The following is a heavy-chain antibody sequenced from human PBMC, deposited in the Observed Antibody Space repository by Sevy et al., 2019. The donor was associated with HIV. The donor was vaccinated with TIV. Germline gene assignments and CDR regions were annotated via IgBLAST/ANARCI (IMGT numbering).Heavy chain of an antibody. CDR3: VRGRSIIFSAFDY. Sequence: GGSLRLSCAASGFTFSEYSMSWVRQAPGKGLEWDSLISSRSSYIYYADSVRCRFTISRDNTRNSLYVQMNSLRAEDTAVYYCVRGRSIIFSAFDYWGQGTLVTVSS. D-gene: IGHD2-21*01. CDR1: GFTFSEYS. V-gene: IGHV3-21*01. CDR2: ISSRSSYI. J-gene: IGHJ4*02.